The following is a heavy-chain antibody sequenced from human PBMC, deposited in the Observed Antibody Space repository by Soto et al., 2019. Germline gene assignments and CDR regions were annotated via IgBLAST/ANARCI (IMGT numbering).Heavy chain of an antibody. CDR3: AKSRGGSSWYGGDS. CDR2: ISYAGDYQ. V-gene: IGHV3-30*18. CDR1: GFTFSSYG. Sequence: QVQLVESGGGVVQPGRSLRLSCAASGFTFSSYGMHWVRQAPGKGLEWVAVISYAGDYQYYADSVKGRFTISRDNSKNTLYLQMNTLRPEDTAVYFCAKSRGGSSWYGGDSWGQGTLVTVSS. D-gene: IGHD6-13*01. J-gene: IGHJ4*02.